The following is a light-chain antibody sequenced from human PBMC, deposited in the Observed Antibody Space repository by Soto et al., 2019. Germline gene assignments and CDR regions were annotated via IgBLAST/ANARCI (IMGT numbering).Light chain of an antibody. J-gene: IGKJ5*01. CDR3: QQYGSSPIT. CDR2: GAS. V-gene: IGKV3-20*01. CDR1: QSVSSSY. Sequence: EIVFTQSPGTLSLSPGERATLSCRASQSVSSSYLAWYQQKNGQAPRILIYGASSRDTGIPDRFSGIWSGTDFTLPLSRLEPEDFEVYYCQQYGSSPITFGQGTRLEIK.